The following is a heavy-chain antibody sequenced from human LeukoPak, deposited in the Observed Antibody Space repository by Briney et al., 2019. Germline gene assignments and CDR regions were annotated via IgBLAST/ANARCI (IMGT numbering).Heavy chain of an antibody. Sequence: PGGSLRLSCAASGFTFYNYAMSWVRQAPGKGLEWVSSISGGGDTTYYADPVKGRFTISRDTSQNTLFLQLNSLRAEDTAIYYCAKDAGDGGYYYYMDVWGKGTPVTVSS. J-gene: IGHJ6*03. CDR2: ISGGGDTT. D-gene: IGHD3-16*01. CDR1: GFTFYNYA. V-gene: IGHV3-23*01. CDR3: AKDAGDGGYYYYMDV.